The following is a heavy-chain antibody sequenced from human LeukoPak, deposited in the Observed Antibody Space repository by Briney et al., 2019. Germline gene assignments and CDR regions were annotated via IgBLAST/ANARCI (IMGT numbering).Heavy chain of an antibody. CDR2: IYYSGST. D-gene: IGHD6-6*01. CDR3: ARVEQLVRQSSWFDP. Sequence: PSETLSLTCTVSGGSISSHYWSWIRQPPEKGLEWIGYIYYSGSTNYNPSLKSRVTISVDTSKNQFSLKLSSVTAAGTAVYYCARVEQLVRQSSWFDPWGQGTLVTVSS. V-gene: IGHV4-59*11. CDR1: GGSISSHY. J-gene: IGHJ5*02.